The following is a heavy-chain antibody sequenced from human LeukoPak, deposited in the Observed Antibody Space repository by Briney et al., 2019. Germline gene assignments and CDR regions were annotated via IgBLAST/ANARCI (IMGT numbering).Heavy chain of an antibody. CDR3: TRETSSRYFDY. CDR2: MNPNSGRT. V-gene: IGHV1-8*01. Sequence: ASVKVSCKAPGYTLTSYDINWVRQATGQGLEWMGWMNPNSGRTGYAQNFQGRITITRNTSISTAYLELSSLRSDDTAVYYCTRETSSRYFDYWGQGTLVTVSS. J-gene: IGHJ4*02. CDR1: GYTLTSYD.